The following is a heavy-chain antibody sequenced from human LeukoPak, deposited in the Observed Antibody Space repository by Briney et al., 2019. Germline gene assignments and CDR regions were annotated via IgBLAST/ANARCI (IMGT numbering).Heavy chain of an antibody. V-gene: IGHV4-59*08. CDR3: ASGIAAGDFDY. CDR2: IYYSGST. D-gene: IGHD6-25*01. CDR1: GGSISSYY. Sequence: SETLSLTCTVSGGSISSYYWSWIRQPPGKGLEWIGYIYYSGSTNYNPSLKSRVTISVDTSKNQFSLKLRSVTAADTAVYYCASGIAAGDFDYWGQGTLVTVSS. J-gene: IGHJ4*02.